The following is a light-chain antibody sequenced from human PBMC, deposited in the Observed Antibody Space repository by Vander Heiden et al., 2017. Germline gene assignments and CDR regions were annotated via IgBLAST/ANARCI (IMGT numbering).Light chain of an antibody. CDR1: QSVGIW. J-gene: IGKJ1*01. CDR2: KAS. Sequence: DIQMTHSPSTLSASVGDTVTITCRASQSVGIWLAWYQQKPGKAPNLLIYKASSFESGVPSRFSGKGSGTEFTLTISSLQPDDFATYYCQQYNSYPWTFGQGTKLEIK. V-gene: IGKV1-5*03. CDR3: QQYNSYPWT.